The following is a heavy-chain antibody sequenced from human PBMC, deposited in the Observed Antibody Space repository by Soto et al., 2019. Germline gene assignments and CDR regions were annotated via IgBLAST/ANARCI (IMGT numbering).Heavy chain of an antibody. CDR3: ARDHHGDYASGGNWFDP. CDR1: GYTFTSYA. V-gene: IGHV1-3*01. J-gene: IGHJ5*02. CDR2: INAGNGNT. Sequence: ASVKVSCKASGYTFTSYAMHWVRQAPGQRLEWMGWINAGNGNTKYSQKFQGRVTITRDTSASTAYMELSSLRSEDTAVYYCARDHHGDYASGGNWFDPWGQGTLVTVSS. D-gene: IGHD4-17*01.